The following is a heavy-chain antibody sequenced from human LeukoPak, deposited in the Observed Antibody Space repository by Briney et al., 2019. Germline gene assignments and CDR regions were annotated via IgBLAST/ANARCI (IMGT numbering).Heavy chain of an antibody. CDR2: IYHSGST. J-gene: IGHJ3*02. Sequence: PSETLSLTCTVSGGSISSGGYYWSWIRQPPGKGLEWIGYIYHSGSTYYNPSLKSRVTISVDPSKNQFSLKLSSVTAADTAVYYCARDPPGTISSGYYPPHAFDIWGQGTMVTVSS. V-gene: IGHV4-30-2*01. CDR3: ARDPPGTISSGYYPPHAFDI. D-gene: IGHD3-22*01. CDR1: GGSISSGGYY.